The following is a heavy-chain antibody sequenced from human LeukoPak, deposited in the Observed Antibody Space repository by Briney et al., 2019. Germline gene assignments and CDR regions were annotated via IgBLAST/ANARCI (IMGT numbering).Heavy chain of an antibody. CDR1: GGSFSGYY. J-gene: IGHJ5*02. CDR2: INHSGST. V-gene: IGHV4-34*01. Sequence: SETLSLTCAVYGGSFSGYYWSWIRQPPGKGLEWIGEINHSGSTNYNPSLKSRVTISGDTSKHQFSLKLSSVTAADTAVYYCARGNYDFWSGYYRSNWFDPWGQGTLVTVSS. D-gene: IGHD3-3*01. CDR3: ARGNYDFWSGYYRSNWFDP.